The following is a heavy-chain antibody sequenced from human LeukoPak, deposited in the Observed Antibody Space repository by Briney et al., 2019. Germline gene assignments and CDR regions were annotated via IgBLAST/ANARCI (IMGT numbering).Heavy chain of an antibody. CDR3: TRDTDRDYSTASAY. V-gene: IGHV3-49*04. J-gene: IGHJ4*02. Sequence: GGSLRLSCAASGFTFSSYSMNWVRQAPGKGLEWVGFIRSKPYGGTTEYAASVKGRFTISRDDSKSIAYLQMNSLKTEDTAVYYCTRDTDRDYSTASAYWGQGTLVKVSS. D-gene: IGHD4-11*01. CDR2: IRSKPYGGTT. CDR1: GFTFSSYS.